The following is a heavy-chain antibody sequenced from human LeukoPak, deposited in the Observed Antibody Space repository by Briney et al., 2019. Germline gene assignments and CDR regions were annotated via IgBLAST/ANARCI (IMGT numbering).Heavy chain of an antibody. CDR3: ARGGSLDP. CDR1: GGFISSGEYY. J-gene: IGHJ5*02. CDR2: IYYTGST. V-gene: IGHV4-30-4*01. Sequence: SETLSLTCTVSGGFISSGEYYWSWVRQPPGQGLEWIGYIYYTGSTYYNPSLKSRVNISVDTSRNQFSLKLSSVTAADTAVYYCARGGSLDPWGQGTLVTVSS. D-gene: IGHD3-10*01.